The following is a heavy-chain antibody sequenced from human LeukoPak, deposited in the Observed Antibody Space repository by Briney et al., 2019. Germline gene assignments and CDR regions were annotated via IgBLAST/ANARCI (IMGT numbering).Heavy chain of an antibody. V-gene: IGHV4-59*02. CDR1: GGSVSGDY. CDR2: IYYSGST. CDR3: AREVVAAAGTVDY. D-gene: IGHD6-13*01. Sequence: SETLSLTCTVSGGSVSGDYWSWIRQPAGKGLEWIGYIYYSGSTNYNPSLKSRVTISVDTSKNQFSLKLSSVTAADTAVYYCAREVVAAAGTVDYWGQGALVIVSS. J-gene: IGHJ4*02.